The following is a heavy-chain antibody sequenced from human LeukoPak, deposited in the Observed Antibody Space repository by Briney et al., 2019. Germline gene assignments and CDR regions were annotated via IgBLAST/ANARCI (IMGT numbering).Heavy chain of an antibody. Sequence: SETLSLTCAVYGGSFSGYYWSRIRQPPGKGLEWIGEINHSGSTNYNPSLKSRVTISVDTSKNQFSLKLSSVTAADTAVYYCARGRITMVRGVIAKTGFDYWGQGTLVTVSS. CDR2: INHSGST. V-gene: IGHV4-34*01. CDR1: GGSFSGYY. J-gene: IGHJ4*02. D-gene: IGHD3-10*01. CDR3: ARGRITMVRGVIAKTGFDY.